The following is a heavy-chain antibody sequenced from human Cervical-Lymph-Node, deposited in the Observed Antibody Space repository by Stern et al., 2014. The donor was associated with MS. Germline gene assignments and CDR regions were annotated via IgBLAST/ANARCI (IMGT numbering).Heavy chain of an antibody. CDR2: TTSKGDKT. CDR3: ARDGMGTSRSYSSFDY. CDR1: GFTFSRYS. J-gene: IGHJ4*02. Sequence: VQLVQSGGGVVQPGGSLTLSCEASGFTFSRYSMHWVRQGPGKGLEWVAATTSKGDKTYHADSVKGRFIISRDNPKNTLHLHMNSLRVEDTADYYCARDGMGTSRSYSSFDYWGQGTLVTVSS. V-gene: IGHV3-30*04. D-gene: IGHD2-21*01.